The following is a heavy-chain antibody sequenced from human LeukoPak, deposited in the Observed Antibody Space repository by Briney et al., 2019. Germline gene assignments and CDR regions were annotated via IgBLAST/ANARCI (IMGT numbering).Heavy chain of an antibody. CDR2: ISSSSSYI. V-gene: IGHV3-21*01. Sequence: GGSLRLSCAASGFTFSSYSMNWVRQAPGKGLEWVSSISSSSSYIYYADSVKGRFTISRDNAKNSLYLQMNSLRAEDTAVYYCARDPAGGYYGSGSSWGQGTLVIVSS. CDR1: GFTFSSYS. D-gene: IGHD3-10*01. J-gene: IGHJ5*02. CDR3: ARDPAGGYYGSGSS.